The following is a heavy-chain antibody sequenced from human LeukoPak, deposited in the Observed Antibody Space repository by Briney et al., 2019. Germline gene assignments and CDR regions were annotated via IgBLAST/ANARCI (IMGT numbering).Heavy chain of an antibody. CDR2: ISEFVDNT. CDR1: GFSFGSYP. V-gene: IGHV3-23*01. D-gene: IGHD2-8*01. J-gene: IGHJ3*01. CDR3: AKGKINHNGAFDA. Sequence: GGSLRLSCAGSGFSFGSYPMSWVRQAPGKGLEWVSSISEFVDNTYYADSVKGRVTISRDNSEKSLYLQMSSLRVEDTAVYYCAKGKINHNGAFDAWGQGTRVTVSS.